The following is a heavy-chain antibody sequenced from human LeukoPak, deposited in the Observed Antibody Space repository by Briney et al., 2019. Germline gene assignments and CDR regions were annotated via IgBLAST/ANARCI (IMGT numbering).Heavy chain of an antibody. V-gene: IGHV4-34*01. CDR2: INHSGST. D-gene: IGHD2-21*02. CDR3: ARGVVVTAISPTYYYGMDV. Sequence: SETLSVTRAVYGGSFSGYYWSWICQPRGKGLEWIGEINHSGSTNYNPSLKSRVTRSVDTSKNQFSLKLSSVTAADTAVYYCARGVVVTAISPTYYYGMDVWGQGTTVTVSS. CDR1: GGSFSGYY. J-gene: IGHJ6*02.